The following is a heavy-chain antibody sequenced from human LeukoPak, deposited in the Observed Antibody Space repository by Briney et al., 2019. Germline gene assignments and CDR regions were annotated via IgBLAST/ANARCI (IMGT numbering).Heavy chain of an antibody. D-gene: IGHD6-13*01. CDR3: AKDAAAGVFDY. V-gene: IGHV3-30*18. CDR1: GFTFSSYG. Sequence: GRSLRLSCAASGFTFSSYGMHWVRQAPGKGLEWVAVISYDGSNKYYADSVKGRFTISRDNSKNTLYLQMNSLRAEDTAVYYCAKDAAAGVFDYWGQGTLVTVSS. CDR2: ISYDGSNK. J-gene: IGHJ4*02.